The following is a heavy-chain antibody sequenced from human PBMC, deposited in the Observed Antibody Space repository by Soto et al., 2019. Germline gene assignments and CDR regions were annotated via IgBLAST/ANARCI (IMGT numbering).Heavy chain of an antibody. V-gene: IGHV4-30-4*01. CDR1: GGSISSGDYY. D-gene: IGHD4-17*01. Sequence: TLSLTCTVSGGSISSGDYYWSWIRQPPGKGLEWIGYIYYSGSTYYNPSLKSRVTISVDTSKYQFSLKLSSVTAADTAVYYCARALVNTVTTIPPYYYYGMDVWGQGTTVTVSS. CDR2: IYYSGST. J-gene: IGHJ6*02. CDR3: ARALVNTVTTIPPYYYYGMDV.